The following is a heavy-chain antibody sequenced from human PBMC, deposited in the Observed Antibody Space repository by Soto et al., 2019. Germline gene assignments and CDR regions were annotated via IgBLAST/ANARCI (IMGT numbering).Heavy chain of an antibody. CDR3: ARDWLDYDFWSGYDY. CDR2: ISSSGLYI. D-gene: IGHD3-3*01. CDR1: EFTFSNYS. Sequence: EVQLVESGGGLVKPGGSLRLSCVGSEFTFSNYSMNWVRQAPGKGLEWVSSISSSGLYIYYADSVKGRFTTSRDYARNSLYLQMNSLRAEDTAVYSCARDWLDYDFWSGYDYWGLGTLVSVSP. V-gene: IGHV3-21*01. J-gene: IGHJ4*02.